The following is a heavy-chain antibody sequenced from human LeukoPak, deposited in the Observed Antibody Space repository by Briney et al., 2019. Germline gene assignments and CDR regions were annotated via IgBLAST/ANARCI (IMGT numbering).Heavy chain of an antibody. CDR1: GYTFTGYY. CDR2: INPNSGGT. V-gene: IGHV1-2*02. D-gene: IGHD2-15*01. CDR3: ARALGYCSGGSCYSFGY. Sequence: GASVKVSCKASGYTFTGYYMHWVRQAPGQGLEWMGWINPNSGGTNYAQKFQGRVTMTRDTSISTAYMELSRLRSDDTAVYYCARALGYCSGGSCYSFGYWGQGTLVTVSS. J-gene: IGHJ4*02.